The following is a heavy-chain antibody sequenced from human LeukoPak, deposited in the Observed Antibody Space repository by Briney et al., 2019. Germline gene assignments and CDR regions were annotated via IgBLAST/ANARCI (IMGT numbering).Heavy chain of an antibody. CDR1: GYTFTNYY. J-gene: IGHJ4*02. V-gene: IGHV1-46*01. D-gene: IGHD3-3*01. CDR2: INPSGGST. Sequence: ASVKVSCKASGYTFTNYYMHWVRQAPGQGLEWMGIINPSGGSTTYAQKFQGRVTMTGDTSTSTVYMELSSLRSEDTAVYYCARRGSYDFWSGYYLDYWGQGTLVTVSS. CDR3: ARRGSYDFWSGYYLDY.